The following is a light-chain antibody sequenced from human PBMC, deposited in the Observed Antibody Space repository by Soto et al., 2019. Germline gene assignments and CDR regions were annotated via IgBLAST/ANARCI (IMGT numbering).Light chain of an antibody. Sequence: EIVMTQSPATLSVSPGERATLSCRASQSVSSKLAWYQQKPGQAPRLLIYAASTRATGIPARFSGSGSGTDFTLTLTRLQSEDFAVYYCQQYSNWPPYTFGQGTKLEIK. CDR3: QQYSNWPPYT. V-gene: IGKV3-15*01. CDR1: QSVSSK. CDR2: AAS. J-gene: IGKJ2*01.